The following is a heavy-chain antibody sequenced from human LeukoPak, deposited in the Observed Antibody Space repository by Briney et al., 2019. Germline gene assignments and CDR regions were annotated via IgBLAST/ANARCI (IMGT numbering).Heavy chain of an antibody. D-gene: IGHD1-26*01. V-gene: IGHV4-30-2*01. CDR2: IYHSGST. CDR1: GGSISSGGYY. CDR3: ARESLLYNWFDP. J-gene: IGHJ5*02. Sequence: PSETLSLTCTVSGGSISSGGYYWSWIRQPPGKGLEWIGYIYHSGSTYYNPSLKSRVTISVDRSKNQFSLKLSSVTAADTAVYYCARESLLYNWFDPWGQGTLVTVSS.